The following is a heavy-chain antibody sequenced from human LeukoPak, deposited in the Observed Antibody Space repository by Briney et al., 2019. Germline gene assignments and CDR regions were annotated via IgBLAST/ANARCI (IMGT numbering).Heavy chain of an antibody. CDR1: GGTFSSYT. Sequence: VASVKVSCKASGGTFSSYTISWVRQAPGQGLEWMGRIIPILGIANYAQKFQGRVTITADKSTSTAYMELSSLRSEDTAVYYCAKTRGIVATIEVFDCWGQEPLVTVSS. V-gene: IGHV1-69*02. D-gene: IGHD5-12*01. CDR3: AKTRGIVATIEVFDC. J-gene: IGHJ4*02. CDR2: IIPILGIA.